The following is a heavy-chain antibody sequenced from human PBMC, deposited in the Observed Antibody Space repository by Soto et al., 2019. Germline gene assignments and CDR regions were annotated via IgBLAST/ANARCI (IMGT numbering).Heavy chain of an antibody. D-gene: IGHD6-19*01. CDR1: GFTFSSYA. V-gene: IGHV3-23*01. J-gene: IGHJ5*02. Sequence: PGGSLRLSCAASGFTFSSYAMSWVRQAPGKGLEWVSAISGSGGSTYYADSVKGRFTISRDNSKNTLYLQMNSLRAEDTAVYYCAKDLYSSGWYYWFDPWGKGTLVTVSS. CDR3: AKDLYSSGWYYWFDP. CDR2: ISGSGGST.